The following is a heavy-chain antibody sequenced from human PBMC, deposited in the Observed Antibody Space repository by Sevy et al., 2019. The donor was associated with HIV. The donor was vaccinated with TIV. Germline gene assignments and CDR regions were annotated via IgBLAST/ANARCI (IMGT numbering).Heavy chain of an antibody. CDR2: ISWNSGSI. Sequence: GGSLRLSCAASGFPFHDHAMHWVRQSPGKGLEWVSGISWNSGSIGHADSVKGRFTISRDNAKQSIYLQMNNLRPDDTAFCYCAKDLNRGCDSINCYSYYYYYYGLDVWGQGTTVTVSS. V-gene: IGHV3-9*01. CDR3: AKDLNRGCDSINCYSYYYYYYGLDV. CDR1: GFPFHDHA. D-gene: IGHD3-22*01. J-gene: IGHJ6*02.